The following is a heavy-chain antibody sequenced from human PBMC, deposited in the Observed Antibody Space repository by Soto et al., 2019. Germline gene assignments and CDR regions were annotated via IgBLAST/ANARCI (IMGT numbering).Heavy chain of an antibody. CDR2: ISAYNGNT. J-gene: IGHJ3*02. D-gene: IGHD7-27*01. CDR3: ARDVEQTGMAFDI. CDR1: GFTFTSYG. V-gene: IGHV1-18*01. Sequence: VQLLESGGGLVQPGGSLRLSCAASGFTFTSYGISWVRQAPGQGLEWMGWISAYNGNTNYAQKLQGRVTMTTDTSTSTAYMELRSLRSDDTAVYYCARDVEQTGMAFDIWGQGTMVTVSS.